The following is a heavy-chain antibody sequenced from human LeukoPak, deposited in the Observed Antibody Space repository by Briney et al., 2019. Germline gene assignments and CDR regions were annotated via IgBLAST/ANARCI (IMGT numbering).Heavy chain of an antibody. CDR1: GGTFSSYA. J-gene: IGHJ4*02. D-gene: IGHD6-13*01. CDR3: AEGDKSRPGSSSWYLFDY. CDR2: IIPILGIA. Sequence: GSSVKVSCKASGGTFSSYAISWVRQAPGQGLEWMGRIIPILGIANYAQKFQGRVTITADKSTSTAYMELSSLRSEDTAVYYCAEGDKSRPGSSSWYLFDYWGQGTLVTVSS. V-gene: IGHV1-69*04.